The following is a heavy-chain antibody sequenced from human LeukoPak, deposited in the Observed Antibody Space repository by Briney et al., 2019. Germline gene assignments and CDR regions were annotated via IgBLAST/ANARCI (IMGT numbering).Heavy chain of an antibody. CDR2: INPNSGGT. CDR3: ARDRYSDYYYYRDV. CDR1: GYTFTGYY. V-gene: IGHV1-2*02. D-gene: IGHD3-16*02. J-gene: IGHJ6*03. Sequence: SSEKVSCEASGYTFTGYYMHWVRQAPGQGLEWMGWINPNSGGTNYAQKFQGRVTMTRDTSISTAYMELSRLRSDDTAVYYCARDRYSDYYYYRDVWGKGTTVTVSS.